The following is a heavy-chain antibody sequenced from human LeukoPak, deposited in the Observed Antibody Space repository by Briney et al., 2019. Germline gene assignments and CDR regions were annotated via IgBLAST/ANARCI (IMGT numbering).Heavy chain of an antibody. Sequence: SQTLSLTCAISGDSVSRTDGGWNWIRQSPSRGLEWLGRTYYRSKWYYDDALSVESRISIKPDTSKNQLTLQLNSVTPEDTALYFCARGGLVRGSINSFIAFDVWGQGIMVAVSS. J-gene: IGHJ3*01. CDR2: TYYRSKWYY. CDR1: GDSVSRTDGG. V-gene: IGHV6-1*01. D-gene: IGHD3-10*01. CDR3: ARGGLVRGSINSFIAFDV.